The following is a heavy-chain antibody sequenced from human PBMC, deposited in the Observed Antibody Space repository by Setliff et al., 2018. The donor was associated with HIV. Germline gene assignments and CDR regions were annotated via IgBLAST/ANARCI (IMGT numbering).Heavy chain of an antibody. Sequence: SVKVSCKASGGTFSSYAISWVRQAPGQGLEWMGGIIPILGIANYAQKFQGRVTITTDESTSTAYMELSSLRSENTAVYYCARGVNYYDSSGYAPDAFDIWGQGTMVTVSS. V-gene: IGHV1-69*10. J-gene: IGHJ3*02. CDR3: ARGVNYYDSSGYAPDAFDI. CDR1: GGTFSSYA. D-gene: IGHD3-22*01. CDR2: IIPILGIA.